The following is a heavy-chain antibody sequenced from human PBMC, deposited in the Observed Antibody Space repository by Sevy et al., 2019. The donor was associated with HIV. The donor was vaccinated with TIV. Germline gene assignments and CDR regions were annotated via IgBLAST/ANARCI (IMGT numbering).Heavy chain of an antibody. CDR1: GGSISSYY. V-gene: IGHV4-59*01. CDR2: IYYSGST. D-gene: IGHD3-22*01. Sequence: SEILSLTCTVSGGSISSYYWSWIRQPPGKGLEWIGYIYYSGSTNYNPSLKSRVTISVDTSKNQFSLKLSSVTAADTAVYYCARTSDYYDSSGYYYFPLSFDYWGQGTLVTVSS. J-gene: IGHJ4*02. CDR3: ARTSDYYDSSGYYYFPLSFDY.